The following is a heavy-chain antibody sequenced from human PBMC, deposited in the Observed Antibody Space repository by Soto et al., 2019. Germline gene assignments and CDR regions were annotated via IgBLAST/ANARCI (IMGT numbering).Heavy chain of an antibody. V-gene: IGHV4-59*01. J-gene: IGHJ4*02. CDR3: ARGGGYCSGGSCRRGLDY. Sequence: SSETLSLTCTVSGGSISSYYWSWIRQPPGKGLEWIGCIFYSGSTNYNPSLKSRVTISVDTSKNQFSLKLSSVTAADTAVYYCARGGGYCSGGSCRRGLDYWGQGTLVTVSS. CDR2: IFYSGST. CDR1: GGSISSYY. D-gene: IGHD2-15*01.